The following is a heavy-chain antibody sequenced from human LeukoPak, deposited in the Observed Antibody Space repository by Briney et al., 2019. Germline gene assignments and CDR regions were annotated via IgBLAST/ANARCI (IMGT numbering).Heavy chain of an antibody. V-gene: IGHV4-61*02. D-gene: IGHD1-14*01. Sequence: TSQTLSLTCTVSGGSITSGPHYWNWIRQSAEKGLEWIGRVQTTGSLDYNPSLKSRVTISMDTSTNHFSLMMNSLTTTDTAVYYCARGTKSPRTTVLTSFWYFDLWGRGTLVTVSS. CDR3: ARGTKSPRTTVLTSFWYFDL. CDR2: VQTTGSL. CDR1: GGSITSGPHY. J-gene: IGHJ2*01.